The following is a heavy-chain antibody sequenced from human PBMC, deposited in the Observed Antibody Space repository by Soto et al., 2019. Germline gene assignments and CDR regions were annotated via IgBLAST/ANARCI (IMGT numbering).Heavy chain of an antibody. J-gene: IGHJ4*02. CDR3: ARDLGGWTDY. CDR2: INAGNGNT. Sequence: QVQLVQSGAEVKKPGASVKVSCKASGYTFTSYAMHWVRQAPVQRLEWMGWINAGNGNTKYSQKFQGRVTITRDTSASTAYMELRSMRSEDTAVYYCARDLGGWTDYWGQGTLVTVSS. D-gene: IGHD6-19*01. CDR1: GYTFTSYA. V-gene: IGHV1-3*01.